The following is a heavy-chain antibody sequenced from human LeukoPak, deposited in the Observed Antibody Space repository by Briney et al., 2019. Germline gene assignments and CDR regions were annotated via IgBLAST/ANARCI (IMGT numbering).Heavy chain of an antibody. Sequence: GGSLRLSCAASGFTFSSYWMNWARQAPGKGLEWVASINHNGNVNYYVDSVKGRFTISRDNAKNSLYLQMSNLRAEDTAVNFCARRGGLDVWGQGATVTVSS. V-gene: IGHV3-7*03. CDR2: INHNGNVN. CDR1: GFTFSSYW. J-gene: IGHJ6*02. CDR3: ARRGGLDV.